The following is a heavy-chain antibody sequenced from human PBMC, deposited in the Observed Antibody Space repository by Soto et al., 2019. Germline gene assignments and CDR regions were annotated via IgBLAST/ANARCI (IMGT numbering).Heavy chain of an antibody. V-gene: IGHV4-30-2*01. CDR3: ASRPFYYSGLDV. CDR2: VYHTGNA. J-gene: IGHJ6*02. Sequence: PSETLSLTCTVSGGSITTVGYSWSWIWQPPGKALEWIGYVYHTGNAYPKPSLKSRVTISLDRSKNQFSLKMTSVTAADTALYYCASRPFYYSGLDVWGQGTTVTVSS. CDR1: GGSITTVGYS.